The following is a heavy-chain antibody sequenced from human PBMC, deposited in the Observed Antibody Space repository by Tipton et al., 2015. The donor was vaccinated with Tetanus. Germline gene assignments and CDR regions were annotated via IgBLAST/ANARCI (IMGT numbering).Heavy chain of an antibody. D-gene: IGHD5-24*01. Sequence: SLRLSCAASGFTFSSYSMNWVRQAPGKGLEWVSSISSSSSYIYYADSVKGRFTISRDNAKNSLYLQTNSLRAEDTAVYYCARELKWLQLFASHGFDYWGQGTLVTVSS. CDR3: ARELKWLQLFASHGFDY. CDR2: ISSSSSYI. CDR1: GFTFSSYS. J-gene: IGHJ4*02. V-gene: IGHV3-21*01.